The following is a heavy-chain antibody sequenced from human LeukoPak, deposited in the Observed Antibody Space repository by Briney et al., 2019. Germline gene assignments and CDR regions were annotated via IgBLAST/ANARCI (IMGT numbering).Heavy chain of an antibody. D-gene: IGHD7-27*01. V-gene: IGHV4-34*01. CDR3: AREPNWGFDAFDI. Sequence: SETLSLTCAVYGGSFSGYYWSWIRQPPGKGLERIGEINHSGSTNYNPSLKSRVTISVDTSKNQFSLKLSSVTAADTAVYYCAREPNWGFDAFDIWGQGTMVTVSS. CDR2: INHSGST. CDR1: GGSFSGYY. J-gene: IGHJ3*02.